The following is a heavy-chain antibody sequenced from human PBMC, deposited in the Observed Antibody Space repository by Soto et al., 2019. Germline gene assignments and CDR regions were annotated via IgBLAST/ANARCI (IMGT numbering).Heavy chain of an antibody. D-gene: IGHD1-26*01. Sequence: ASVTVSCTASGGTFSSYAISWVRQAPGQGLEWMGGIIPIFGTANYAQKFQGRVTITADESTSTAYMELSSLRSEDTAVYYCARTEQWEIPYRTGFDPWGQGTLVSVS. V-gene: IGHV1-69*01. CDR3: ARTEQWEIPYRTGFDP. CDR2: IIPIFGTA. J-gene: IGHJ5*02. CDR1: GGTFSSYA.